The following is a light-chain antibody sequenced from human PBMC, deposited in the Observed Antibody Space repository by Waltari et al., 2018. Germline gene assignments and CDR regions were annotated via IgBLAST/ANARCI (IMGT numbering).Light chain of an antibody. CDR2: NAT. CDR3: IRYMGGGVSL. Sequence: QTVVPQEPSLSVSPGGTVTLTCGFDSGSVSTTFYTGWYQQTPGQGPRTLIYNATSRQSGVPHRLSGSILGNKAALTITGAQADDESDYYCIRYMGGGVSLFGGGTKVTVL. J-gene: IGLJ3*02. V-gene: IGLV8-61*01. CDR1: SGSVSTTFY.